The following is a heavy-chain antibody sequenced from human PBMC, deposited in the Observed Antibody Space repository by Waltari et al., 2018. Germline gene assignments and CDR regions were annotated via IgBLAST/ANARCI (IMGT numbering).Heavy chain of an antibody. Sequence: QVQLQQWGAGLLKPSETLSLTCAVYGGSFSGFYWSWIRQPPGKGLEWIGEINHSGSTNYNPSLKSRVTISVDTSKNQFSLKLSSVTAADTAVYYCARGRIGYCSGGSCYSNWFDPWGQGTLVTVSS. CDR2: INHSGST. V-gene: IGHV4-34*01. CDR1: GGSFSGFY. CDR3: ARGRIGYCSGGSCYSNWFDP. J-gene: IGHJ5*02. D-gene: IGHD2-15*01.